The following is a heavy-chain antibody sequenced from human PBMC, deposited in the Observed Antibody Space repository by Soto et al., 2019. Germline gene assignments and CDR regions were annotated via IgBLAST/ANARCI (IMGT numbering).Heavy chain of an antibody. J-gene: IGHJ4*02. Sequence: SETLSLTCAVSGGSISSSNWWRWVRQPPGKGLEWIGDIYHSGSTNYNPSLKSRVTISVDKSKNQFSLKLSSVTAADTAVYYCAREREDYYDSSGYDYWGQGTLVTVSS. D-gene: IGHD3-22*01. CDR3: AREREDYYDSSGYDY. V-gene: IGHV4-4*02. CDR1: GGSISSSNW. CDR2: IYHSGST.